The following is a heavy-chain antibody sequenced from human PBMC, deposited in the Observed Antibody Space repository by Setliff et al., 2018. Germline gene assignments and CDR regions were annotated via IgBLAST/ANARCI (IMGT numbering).Heavy chain of an antibody. V-gene: IGHV4-4*08. D-gene: IGHD3-22*01. Sequence: SETLSLTCTISGGSISSYYWSWIRQPPGKGLEWIGYVYTSGSTNYNPSLKSRVTISVDTSKNQFSLKLSSVTAADTAVYYCARSRGYKHDSSGYYYDHYYYYYMDVWGKGTPVTVSS. CDR3: ARSRGYKHDSSGYYYDHYYYYYMDV. J-gene: IGHJ6*03. CDR2: VYTSGST. CDR1: GGSISSYY.